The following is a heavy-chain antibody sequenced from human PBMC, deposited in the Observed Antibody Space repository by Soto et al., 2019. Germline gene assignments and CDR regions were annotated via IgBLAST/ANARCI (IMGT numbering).Heavy chain of an antibody. Sequence: PSETLSLTCTVSGDSMSSYYWSWIRQPPGKGLEWIGYIYYSGSTTYNPSLRSRVTMSVDTSKNQFSLRLSSVTAADTAVYYCERDKSNYQTFDNWGQGSQVTVSS. D-gene: IGHD4-4*01. CDR1: GDSMSSYY. CDR2: IYYSGST. CDR3: ERDKSNYQTFDN. J-gene: IGHJ4*02. V-gene: IGHV4-59*01.